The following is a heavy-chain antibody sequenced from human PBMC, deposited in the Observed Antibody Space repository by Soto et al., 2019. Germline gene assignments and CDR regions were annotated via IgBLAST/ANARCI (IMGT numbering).Heavy chain of an antibody. CDR2: ISSNGVGT. D-gene: IGHD6-6*01. V-gene: IGHV3-64*01. CDR3: ARRARPDFYYMDV. Sequence: EVQLAESGGGLAQPGGPLRLSGAASGFTLSGYVMYWVRQPPGKGLENVSGISSNGVGTYYANSVQGRFTTSRDNSKNTVYLQMGSLRPDDMAVYYCARRARPDFYYMDVWGKGTTVTVAS. CDR1: GFTLSGYV. J-gene: IGHJ6*03.